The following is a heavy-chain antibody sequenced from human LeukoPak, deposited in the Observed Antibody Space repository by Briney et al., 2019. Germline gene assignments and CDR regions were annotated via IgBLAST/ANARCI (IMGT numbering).Heavy chain of an antibody. D-gene: IGHD5-18*01. V-gene: IGHV4-4*07. CDR2: IYTSGST. CDR1: GGSISSYY. Sequence: SETLSLTCTVSGGSISSYYWSWIRQPAGKGLEWIGRIYTSGSTNYNPSLKSRVTISVDTSKNQFSLKLSSVTAADTAVYYCARHARGYSYGPYYFDYWGQGTLVTVSS. J-gene: IGHJ4*02. CDR3: ARHARGYSYGPYYFDY.